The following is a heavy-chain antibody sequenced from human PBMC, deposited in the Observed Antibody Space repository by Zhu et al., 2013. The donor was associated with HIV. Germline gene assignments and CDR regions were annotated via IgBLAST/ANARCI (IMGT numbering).Heavy chain of an antibody. J-gene: IGHJ6*03. CDR2: LDPRSGGT. D-gene: IGHD6-6*01. Sequence: QVQLVQSGTQVKKPGASVNVSCKASRYTFTAYFIHWVRQAPGHGQGLEWMGWLDPRSGGTRYAQKFQGRVTMTRDTSITTAYIDLTSLRSDDTAVYFCARDQARDPTYYYYMDVWGKGATVTVSS. CDR1: RYTFTAYF. V-gene: IGHV1-2*02. CDR3: ARDQARDPTYYYYMDV.